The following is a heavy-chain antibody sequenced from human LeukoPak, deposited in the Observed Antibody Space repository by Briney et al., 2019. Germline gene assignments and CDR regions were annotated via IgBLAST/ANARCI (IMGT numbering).Heavy chain of an antibody. CDR3: ARARGRWVTNFDY. D-gene: IGHD4-17*01. Sequence: GRSLRLSCAASGFTFSSYAMHWVRHAPGKGLEWVAVISYDGSNKYYADSVKGRFTISRDNSKNTLYLQRNSLRAEDTAVYYCARARGRWVTNFDYGGQGTLVTVSS. V-gene: IGHV3-30-3*01. CDR2: ISYDGSNK. CDR1: GFTFSSYA. J-gene: IGHJ4*02.